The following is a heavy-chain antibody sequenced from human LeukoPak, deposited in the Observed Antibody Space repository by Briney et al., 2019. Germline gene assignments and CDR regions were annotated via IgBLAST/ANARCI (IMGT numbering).Heavy chain of an antibody. CDR1: GYTFTGYY. CDR3: ARQTPTPYYYDSSGYSNWFDP. V-gene: IGHV1-2*02. J-gene: IGHJ5*02. Sequence: ASVKVSCKASGYTFTGYYMHWVRQAPGQGLEWMGWINPNSGGTNYAQKFQGRVTMTRDTSISTAYMKLSRLRSDDTAVYYCARQTPTPYYYDSSGYSNWFDPWGQGTLVTVSS. D-gene: IGHD3-22*01. CDR2: INPNSGGT.